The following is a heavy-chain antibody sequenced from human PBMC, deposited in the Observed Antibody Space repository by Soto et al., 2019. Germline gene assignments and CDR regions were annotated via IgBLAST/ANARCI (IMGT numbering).Heavy chain of an antibody. CDR3: ARGFYDSSGFFYAGWFGP. CDR2: IIPKSGDT. D-gene: IGHD3-22*01. CDR1: GYTFIDYY. J-gene: IGHJ5*02. Sequence: QVHLVQPGAEVKKPGASVNVSCKASGYTFIDYYIHWLRQAPGQGPEWMGWIIPKSGDTKYSEKFQGRVAMTRDTSINTAYMEMTSLRSDDTAVYYCARGFYDSSGFFYAGWFGPWGQGTLVTVSS. V-gene: IGHV1-2*02.